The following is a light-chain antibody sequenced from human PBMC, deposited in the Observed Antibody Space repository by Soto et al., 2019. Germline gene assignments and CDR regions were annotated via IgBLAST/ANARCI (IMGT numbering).Light chain of an antibody. CDR3: QQYAGSPPWT. J-gene: IGKJ1*01. CDR2: GAS. CDR1: QSFSSNY. V-gene: IGKV3-20*01. Sequence: EIVLTQSPGTLSLSPGERATLSCRASQSFSSNYLAWYQQKPGQAPSLLIFGASSRATGIPDRFSGSGSGTDFILTISRLEPEDSAVYYCQQYAGSPPWTFGQGTKVEI.